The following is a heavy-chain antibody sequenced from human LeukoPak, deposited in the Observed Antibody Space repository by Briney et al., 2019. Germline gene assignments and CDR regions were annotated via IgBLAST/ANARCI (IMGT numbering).Heavy chain of an antibody. D-gene: IGHD6-13*01. CDR2: ISGSGGST. Sequence: GGSLRLSCAASGFTFSSYAMSWVRQAQGKGLEWVSAISGSGGSTYYADSVKGRFTISRDNSKNTLYLQMNSLRAEDTAVYYCAKAYIAAAGTADDYWGQGTLVTVSS. CDR3: AKAYIAAAGTADDY. V-gene: IGHV3-23*01. CDR1: GFTFSSYA. J-gene: IGHJ4*02.